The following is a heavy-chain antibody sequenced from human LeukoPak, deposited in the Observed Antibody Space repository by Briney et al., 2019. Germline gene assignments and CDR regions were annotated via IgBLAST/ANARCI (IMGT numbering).Heavy chain of an antibody. CDR1: GGTFSSYA. CDR3: ARSSPIVVVPAATSRAYNWFDP. Sequence: ASVKVSCKASGGTFSSYAISWVRQAPGQGLEWMGGIIPIFGTANYAQKFQGRVTITTDESTSTAYMELSSLRSEDTAVYYCARSSPIVVVPAATSRAYNWFDPWGQGTLVTVS. J-gene: IGHJ5*02. D-gene: IGHD2-2*01. V-gene: IGHV1-69*05. CDR2: IIPIFGTA.